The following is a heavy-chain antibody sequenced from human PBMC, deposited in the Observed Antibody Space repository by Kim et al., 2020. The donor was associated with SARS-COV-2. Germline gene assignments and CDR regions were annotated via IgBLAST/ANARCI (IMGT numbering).Heavy chain of an antibody. CDR3: AAPGRIVGADDAFDI. J-gene: IGHJ3*02. V-gene: IGHV1-58*02. D-gene: IGHD1-26*01. Sequence: SVKVSCKASGFTFTSSAMQWVRQARGQRLEWIGWIVVGSGNTNYAQKFQERVTITRDMSTSTAYMELSSLRSEDTAVYYCAAPGRIVGADDAFDIWGQGTMVTVSS. CDR2: IVVGSGNT. CDR1: GFTFTSSA.